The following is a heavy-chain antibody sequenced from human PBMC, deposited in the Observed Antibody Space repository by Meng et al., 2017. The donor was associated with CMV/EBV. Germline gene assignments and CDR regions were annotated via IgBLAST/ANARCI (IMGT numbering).Heavy chain of an antibody. V-gene: IGHV3-30*02. CDR3: AKDRGYYDSSGYNPMGDYYGMDV. D-gene: IGHD3-22*01. CDR2: IRYDGSNK. CDR1: GFTFSSYG. J-gene: IGHJ6*02. Sequence: GGSLRLSCAASGFTFSSYGMHWVRQAPGKGLEWVAFIRYDGSNKYYADSVKGRFTISRVNSKNTLYLQMNSLRVEDTAVYYCAKDRGYYDSSGYNPMGDYYGMDVWGQGTTVTVSS.